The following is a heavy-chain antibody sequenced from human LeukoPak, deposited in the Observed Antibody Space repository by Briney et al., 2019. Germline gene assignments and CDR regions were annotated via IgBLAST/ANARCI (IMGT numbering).Heavy chain of an antibody. D-gene: IGHD3-3*01. CDR2: ISSSGSTI. CDR3: ARSARLMKGVVEVTALDD. CDR1: GFTFSSYE. J-gene: IGHJ4*02. Sequence: PGGSLRLSCAASGFTFSSYEMNWVRQAPGKGLEWVSYISSSGSTIYYADSVKGRFTISRDNAKNSLYLQMNSQRAEDTAVYYCARSARLMKGVVEVTALDDWGQGTLVTVSS. V-gene: IGHV3-48*03.